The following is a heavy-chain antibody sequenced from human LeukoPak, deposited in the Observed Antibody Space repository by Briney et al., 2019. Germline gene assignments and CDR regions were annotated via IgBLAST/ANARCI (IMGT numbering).Heavy chain of an antibody. CDR1: GGSISSSSYY. V-gene: IGHV4-39*01. D-gene: IGHD3-10*01. Sequence: SSETLSLTCTVSGGSISSSSYYWGWIRQPPGKGLEWIGSIYYRGSTYYNPSLKSRVTISVDTSKNQFSLKLSSVTAADTAVYYCARHMVRGDEIDYWGQGTLVTVSS. CDR3: ARHMVRGDEIDY. CDR2: IYYRGST. J-gene: IGHJ4*02.